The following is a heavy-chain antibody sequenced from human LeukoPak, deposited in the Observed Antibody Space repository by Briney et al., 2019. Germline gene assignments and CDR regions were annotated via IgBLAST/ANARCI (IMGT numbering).Heavy chain of an antibody. J-gene: IGHJ4*02. V-gene: IGHV3-30*19. D-gene: IGHD2-2*02. CDR1: GFTFSSYG. CDR3: ARGGLGYCSSASCYNFYYFDN. CDR2: IEYDGSDQ. Sequence: GGSLRLSCAASGFTFSSYGMHWVRQAPGKGLEWVAVIEYDGSDQSYADSVRGRFTISRDNSKNTLYLQMDSLRAEDTAVYYCARGGLGYCSSASCYNFYYFDNWGQGTLVTVSS.